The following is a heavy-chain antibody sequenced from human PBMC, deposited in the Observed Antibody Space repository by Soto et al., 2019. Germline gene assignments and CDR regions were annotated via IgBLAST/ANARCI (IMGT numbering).Heavy chain of an antibody. V-gene: IGHV3-23*01. D-gene: IGHD3-10*01. Sequence: EVQLLESGGGLVQPGGSLRLSCGASGFTLNTYAMTWVRQPPRKGLEWVSSMNAAGTSTSYADSVKGRFTTSRDNSKNTLYLEMNSLRVEDTAEYYCARGGADHYQYGMDVWGQGTTVIVSS. CDR1: GFTLNTYA. CDR3: ARGGADHYQYGMDV. J-gene: IGHJ6*02. CDR2: MNAAGTST.